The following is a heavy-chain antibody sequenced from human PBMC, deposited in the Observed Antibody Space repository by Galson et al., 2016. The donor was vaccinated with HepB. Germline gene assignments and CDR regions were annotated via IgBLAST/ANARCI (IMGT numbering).Heavy chain of an antibody. CDR3: ARTYYDYVWGSYRQVFDAFDI. Sequence: SLRLSYAASGFTFSSYSMNWVRQAPGKGLEWVSSISSSSSYIYYADSVKGRFTISRDNAKNSLYLQMNSLRAEDTAVYYCARTYYDYVWGSYRQVFDAFDIWGQGTMVTVSS. J-gene: IGHJ3*02. CDR1: GFTFSSYS. CDR2: ISSSSSYI. D-gene: IGHD3-16*02. V-gene: IGHV3-21*01.